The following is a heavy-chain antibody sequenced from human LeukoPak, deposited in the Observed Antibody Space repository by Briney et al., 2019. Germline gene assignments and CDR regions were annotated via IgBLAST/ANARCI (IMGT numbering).Heavy chain of an antibody. V-gene: IGHV1-2*02. Sequence: ASVKVSCKASEYTLTGYFMHWVRQAPGQGLECMGCINPNSGGTNYAQKFQGRVTMSRDTSISTVYMELSSLRSDDTSVYYCATGDDYFDYWGQGTLVTVSS. D-gene: IGHD4-17*01. CDR2: INPNSGGT. CDR3: ATGDDYFDY. J-gene: IGHJ4*02. CDR1: EYTLTGYF.